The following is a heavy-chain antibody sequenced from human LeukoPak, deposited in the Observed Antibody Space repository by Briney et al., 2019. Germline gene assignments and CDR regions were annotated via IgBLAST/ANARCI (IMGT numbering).Heavy chain of an antibody. J-gene: IGHJ4*02. Sequence: PGRSLRLSCTSSGFSFGDYAMSWVRQAPGKGLEWVGFIRSKAYGATTEYAASVKGRFTISRDDSKSIAYLQMNSLKTEDTAVYYCASPDCSGGSCYSYLDYWGQGTLVTVSS. CDR2: IRSKAYGATT. D-gene: IGHD2-15*01. CDR1: GFSFGDYA. V-gene: IGHV3-49*04. CDR3: ASPDCSGGSCYSYLDY.